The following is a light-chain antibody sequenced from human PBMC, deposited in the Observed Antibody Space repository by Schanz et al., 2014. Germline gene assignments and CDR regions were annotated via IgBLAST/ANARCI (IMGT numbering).Light chain of an antibody. V-gene: IGKV3-20*01. CDR3: QHYGNSPPLT. Sequence: EVVMTQSPATLSVSPGERATLSCRASQSVSTNLAWYQQKPGQAPRLLIPGASSRATGVPDRFSGSGSGTDFTLSISRLEPEDFAVYYCQHYGNSPPLTFGQGTKVEI. CDR2: GAS. CDR1: QSVSTN. J-gene: IGKJ1*01.